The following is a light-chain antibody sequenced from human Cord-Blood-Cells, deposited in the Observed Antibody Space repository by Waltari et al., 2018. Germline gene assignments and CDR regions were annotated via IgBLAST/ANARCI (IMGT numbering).Light chain of an antibody. V-gene: IGLV1-47*01. J-gene: IGLJ2*01. CDR1: SSNLGSNY. Sequence: SVLTQPPSASGTPGQRVTISCSGSSSNLGSNYVYWYQQLPGTAPKLLIYRNNQRPAGVPDRFSGSKSGTSASLAISGLRSEDEADYYCAAWDDSLSGRGVFGGGTKLTVL. CDR3: AAWDDSLSGRGV. CDR2: RNN.